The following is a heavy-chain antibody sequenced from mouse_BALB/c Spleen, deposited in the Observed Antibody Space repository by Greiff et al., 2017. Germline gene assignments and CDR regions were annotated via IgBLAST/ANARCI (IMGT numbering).Heavy chain of an antibody. CDR3: ARPLLDGYHEGFAY. D-gene: IGHD2-3*01. CDR2: IDPANGNT. J-gene: IGHJ3*01. V-gene: IGHV14-3*02. CDR1: GFNIKDTY. Sequence: VQLKQSGAELVKPGASVKLSCTASGFNIKDTYMHWVKQRPEQGLEWIGRIDPANGNTKYDPKFQGKATITADTSSNTAYLQLSSLTSEDTAVYYCARPLLDGYHEGFAYWGQGTLVTVSA.